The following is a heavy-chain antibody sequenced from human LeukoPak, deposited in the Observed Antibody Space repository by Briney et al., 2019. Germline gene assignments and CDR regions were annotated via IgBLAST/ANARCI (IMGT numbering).Heavy chain of an antibody. J-gene: IGHJ1*01. CDR1: GYSISSGYY. D-gene: IGHD2-2*01. CDR3: ARSVIVVVPAAALSFQH. CDR2: IYHSGST. Sequence: SETLSLTCAVSGYSISSGYYWGWIRQPPGKGLEWIGSIYHSGSTYYNPSLESRVTISVDTSKNQFSLKLSSVTAADTAVYYCARSVIVVVPAAALSFQHWGQGTLATVSS. V-gene: IGHV4-38-2*01.